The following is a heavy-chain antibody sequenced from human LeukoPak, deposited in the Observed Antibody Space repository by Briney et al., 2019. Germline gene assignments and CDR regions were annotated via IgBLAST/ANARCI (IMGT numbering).Heavy chain of an antibody. CDR1: GYTFTGYH. Sequence: ASLKVSCKASGYTFTGYHIHCVRHAPGQGLEWMGWINPNSGGTNYAQKFQGRVTMTRDASISTAYMQLSRLRSDDTAVYYCARDLGYSGFDYWGQGTLVTVSS. V-gene: IGHV1-2*02. D-gene: IGHD2-15*01. CDR3: ARDLGYSGFDY. J-gene: IGHJ4*02. CDR2: INPNSGGT.